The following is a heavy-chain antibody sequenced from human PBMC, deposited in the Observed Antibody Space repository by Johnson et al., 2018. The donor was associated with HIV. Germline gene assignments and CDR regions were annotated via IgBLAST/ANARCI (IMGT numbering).Heavy chain of an antibody. CDR3: ARYGYRPEAAFDI. CDR1: GFTFSSYA. Sequence: QVQPVESRVGVVQPGRSLRLSCAASGFTFSSYAMHWVRQAPGKGLEWVAVISYDGSNKYYADSVKGRFTISRDNAKNTLYLQMDSLRAEDTAVYYCARYGYRPEAAFDIWGQGTMVTVSS. CDR2: ISYDGSNK. J-gene: IGHJ3*02. D-gene: IGHD5-24*01. V-gene: IGHV3-30-3*01.